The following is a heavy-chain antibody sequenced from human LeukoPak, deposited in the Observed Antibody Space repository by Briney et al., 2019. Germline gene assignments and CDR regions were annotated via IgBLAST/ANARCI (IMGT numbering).Heavy chain of an antibody. J-gene: IGHJ3*02. CDR2: IYTSGGT. Sequence: SETLSLTCTVSGGSISSYYWSWIRQPAGKGLEWIGRIYTSGGTNYNPSLKSRVTMSVDTSKNQFSLKLSSVTAADTAVYYCARRGETRTRNAFDIWGQGTMVTVSS. CDR3: ARRGETRTRNAFDI. D-gene: IGHD3-10*01. V-gene: IGHV4-4*07. CDR1: GGSISSYY.